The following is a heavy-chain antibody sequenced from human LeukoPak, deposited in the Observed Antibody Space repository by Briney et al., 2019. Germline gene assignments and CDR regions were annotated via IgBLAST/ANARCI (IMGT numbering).Heavy chain of an antibody. V-gene: IGHV1-18*01. CDR3: ARDLRTPLHYYDSSGYYLHY. D-gene: IGHD3-22*01. CDR2: ISAYNGNT. Sequence: ASVKVSCKASGYTFTSYAMNWVREAPGQGLEWMGWISAYNGNTNYAQKLQGRVTMTTDTSTSTAYMELRSLRSDDTAVYYCARDLRTPLHYYDSSGYYLHYWGQGTLVTVSS. CDR1: GYTFTSYA. J-gene: IGHJ4*02.